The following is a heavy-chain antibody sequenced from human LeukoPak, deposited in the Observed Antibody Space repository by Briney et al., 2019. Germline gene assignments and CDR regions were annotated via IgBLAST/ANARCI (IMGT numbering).Heavy chain of an antibody. V-gene: IGHV3-30-3*01. Sequence: GGSLRLSCAASGFTFSSYAMHWVRQAPGKGLEWVAVISYDGGNKYYADSVKGRFTISRDNSKNTLYLQMNSLRAEDTAVYYCARDDSSSFDPWGQGTLVTVSS. J-gene: IGHJ5*02. CDR2: ISYDGGNK. CDR1: GFTFSSYA. D-gene: IGHD6-13*01. CDR3: ARDDSSSFDP.